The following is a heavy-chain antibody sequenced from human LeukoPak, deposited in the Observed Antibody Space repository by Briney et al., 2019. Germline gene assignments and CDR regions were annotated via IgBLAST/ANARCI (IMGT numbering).Heavy chain of an antibody. CDR2: IIPIFGTA. D-gene: IGHD4-23*01. Sequence: ASVKVSCKASGGTFSSYAISWVRQAPGQGLEWMGGIIPIFGTANYAQKFQGRVTITADESTSTAYMELSSPKSEDTAVYYCANGVVTLYYYYGMDVWGQGTTVTVSS. CDR1: GGTFSSYA. J-gene: IGHJ6*02. CDR3: ANGVVTLYYYYGMDV. V-gene: IGHV1-69*13.